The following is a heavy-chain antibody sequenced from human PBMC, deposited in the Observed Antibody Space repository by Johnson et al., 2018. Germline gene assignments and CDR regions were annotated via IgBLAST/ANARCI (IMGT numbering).Heavy chain of an antibody. J-gene: IGHJ1*01. Sequence: VQLVQSGGGVVQPGRSLRLSCAASGFTFSSYGMHWVRQAPGKGLEWVAVISYDGSNTYYADSVKGRFTISRDNAKNTLYLQMNSLRAEDTAVYYCARARMPYGYYREYFQHWGQGTLVTVSS. CDR1: GFTFSSYG. CDR2: ISYDGSNT. V-gene: IGHV3-30*03. CDR3: ARARMPYGYYREYFQH. D-gene: IGHD4-17*01.